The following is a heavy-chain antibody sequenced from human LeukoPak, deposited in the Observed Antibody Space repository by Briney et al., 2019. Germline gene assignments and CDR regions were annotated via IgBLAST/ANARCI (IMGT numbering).Heavy chain of an antibody. V-gene: IGHV3-9*01. D-gene: IGHD4-17*01. J-gene: IGHJ4*02. CDR1: GFTFDDYA. Sequence: PGGSLRLSCAASGFTFDDYAMHWVRQAPGKGLEWVSGISWNSGSIGYADSVKGRFTISRDNSKNTLYLQMNSLRAEDTAVYYCAKDLYDYGDYSPLDYWGQGTLVTVSS. CDR2: ISWNSGSI. CDR3: AKDLYDYGDYSPLDY.